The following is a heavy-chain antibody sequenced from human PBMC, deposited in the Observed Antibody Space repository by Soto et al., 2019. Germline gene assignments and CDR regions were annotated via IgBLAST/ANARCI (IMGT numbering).Heavy chain of an antibody. J-gene: IGHJ4*02. V-gene: IGHV1-8*01. Sequence: ASVKVSCKAFGYTFTSYDIYWVRQATGQGLEWMGWMNPNTGNSAYAQKFQGRVTVTSDTSINTVHMELSSLRSEDTAVYYCARRAETNGWNGFGADKYYFDFWGQGTLVTVSS. CDR2: MNPNTGNS. D-gene: IGHD1-1*01. CDR1: GYTFTSYD. CDR3: ARRAETNGWNGFGADKYYFDF.